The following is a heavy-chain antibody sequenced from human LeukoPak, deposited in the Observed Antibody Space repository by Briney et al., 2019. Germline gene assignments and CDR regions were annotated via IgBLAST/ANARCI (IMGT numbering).Heavy chain of an antibody. D-gene: IGHD2-2*02. CDR1: GVSISSHY. V-gene: IGHV4-59*11. CDR2: MFDSEST. J-gene: IGHJ3*02. CDR3: ALVYCSSTRCYIGAFDI. Sequence: PSETLSLTCTVSGVSISSHYWSWNRQPPGKGLEWIGYMFDSESTKDNPSLKSRITLSADTSKNQFSLRLSSVTAADTAVYYCALVYCSSTRCYIGAFDIWGQGTMVTVSS.